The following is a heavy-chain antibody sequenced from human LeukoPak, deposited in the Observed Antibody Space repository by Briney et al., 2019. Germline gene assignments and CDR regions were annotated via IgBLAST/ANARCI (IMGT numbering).Heavy chain of an antibody. CDR3: AKDGSRRYSSN. Sequence: GGSLRLSCAASGFTFSSYSMNWVRQAPGKGLEWVSYISSSGSTIYYADSVKGRFTISRDNSKNTLYLQMNSLRAEDTAVYYCAKDGSRRYSSNWGQGTMVTVSS. CDR2: ISSSGSTI. V-gene: IGHV3-48*01. D-gene: IGHD6-13*01. J-gene: IGHJ3*01. CDR1: GFTFSSYS.